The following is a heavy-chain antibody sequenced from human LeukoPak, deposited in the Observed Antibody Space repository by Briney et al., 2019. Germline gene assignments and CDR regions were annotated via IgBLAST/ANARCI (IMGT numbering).Heavy chain of an antibody. CDR2: IIPILGIA. D-gene: IGHD3-22*01. CDR3: ARDTDYYYDSSGYYPLFDY. J-gene: IGHJ4*02. Sequence: EASVKVSCKASGGTFSSYAISWVRQAPGQGLEWMGRIIPILGIANYAQKFQGRVTITADKSTSTAYMELSSLRSEDTAVYYCARDTDYYYDSSGYYPLFDYWGQGTLVTVSS. V-gene: IGHV1-69*04. CDR1: GGTFSSYA.